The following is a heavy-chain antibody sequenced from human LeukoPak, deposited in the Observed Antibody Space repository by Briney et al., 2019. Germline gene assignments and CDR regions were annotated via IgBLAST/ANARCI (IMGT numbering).Heavy chain of an antibody. CDR2: INTNSGGT. V-gene: IGHV1-2*02. J-gene: IGHJ3*02. CDR3: ARYTYDILTGYFKWAFDI. D-gene: IGHD3-9*01. CDR1: GYTFTGYY. Sequence: GASVKVPCKASGYTFTGYYMHWVRHAPGQGREWMGSINTNSGGTKYAQTFKGRVTTTSDTSTSTAYMQLSSLRTDDTAVYYCARYTYDILTGYFKWAFDIWGGRTRDTVPS.